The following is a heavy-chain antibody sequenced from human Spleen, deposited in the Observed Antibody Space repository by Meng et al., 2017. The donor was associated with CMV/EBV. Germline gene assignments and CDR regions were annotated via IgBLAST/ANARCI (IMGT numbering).Heavy chain of an antibody. CDR1: GYVFTDYH. Sequence: ASVKVSCKTSGYVFTDYHMHWLRQAPGQALEWMGWIDPNNGVAQKFQDRVTMTRDTSISTAYMELSRLRSDDTAVYYCARGRGQWLVFDYWGQGTLVTVSS. CDR3: ARGRGQWLVFDY. J-gene: IGHJ4*02. CDR2: IDPNNGV. V-gene: IGHV1-2*02. D-gene: IGHD6-19*01.